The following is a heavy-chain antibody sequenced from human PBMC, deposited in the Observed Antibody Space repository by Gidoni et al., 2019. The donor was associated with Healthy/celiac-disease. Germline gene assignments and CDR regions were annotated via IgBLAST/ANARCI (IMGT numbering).Heavy chain of an antibody. J-gene: IGHJ4*02. D-gene: IGHD3-9*01. Sequence: QVQLVQSGAEVKKHGASVKVSCKASGYTFTSSGISCGRQAPGQGLEWRGWISAYNGTTNYAQKLHGRVTMTTDTSTSTAYMERRSLRSDDTAVYYCARDVIGYDMLTGPSPTFDYWGQGTLVTVSS. CDR3: ARDVIGYDMLTGPSPTFDY. CDR1: GYTFTSSG. CDR2: ISAYNGTT. V-gene: IGHV1-18*01.